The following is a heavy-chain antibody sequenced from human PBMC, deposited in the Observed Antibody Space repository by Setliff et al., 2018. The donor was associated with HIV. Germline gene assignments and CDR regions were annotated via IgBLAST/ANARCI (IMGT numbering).Heavy chain of an antibody. CDR2: INPNSGGT. CDR3: ARDPYGYCTTTTCYVPGY. CDR1: GYTFTGYY. Sequence: ASVKVSCKASGYTFTGYYMHWVRQAPGQGLEWMGRINPNSGGTNYAQKFQGRVTMTRDTSISTAYMELSRLRSDDTAVYYCARDPYGYCTTTTCYVPGYWGQGTLVTVSS. V-gene: IGHV1-2*06. D-gene: IGHD2-2*03. J-gene: IGHJ4*02.